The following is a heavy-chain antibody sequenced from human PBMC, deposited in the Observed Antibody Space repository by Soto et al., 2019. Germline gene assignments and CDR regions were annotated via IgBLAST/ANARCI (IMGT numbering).Heavy chain of an antibody. Sequence: GGSLRLSCAASGFTFSSYSMNWVRQAPGKGLEWVSSISSSSSYIYYADSVKGRFTISRDNAKNSLYLQMNSLRAEDTAVYYCARDPGGIVGARLPGKYWGQGTLVTVSS. CDR1: GFTFSSYS. CDR3: ARDPGGIVGARLPGKY. CDR2: ISSSSSYI. D-gene: IGHD1-26*01. V-gene: IGHV3-21*01. J-gene: IGHJ4*02.